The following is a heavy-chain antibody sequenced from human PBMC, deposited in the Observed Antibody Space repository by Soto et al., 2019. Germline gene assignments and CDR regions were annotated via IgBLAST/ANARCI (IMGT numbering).Heavy chain of an antibody. CDR1: GGSISSYY. Sequence: SETLSLTCPVSGGSISSYYWSWIRQPPGKGLEWIGYIYYSGSTNYNPSLKSRVTISVDTSKNQFSLKLSSVTAADTAVYYCARLNYDFWSGYFPHDAFDIWGQGTMVTVSS. CDR3: ARLNYDFWSGYFPHDAFDI. D-gene: IGHD3-3*01. V-gene: IGHV4-59*08. CDR2: IYYSGST. J-gene: IGHJ3*02.